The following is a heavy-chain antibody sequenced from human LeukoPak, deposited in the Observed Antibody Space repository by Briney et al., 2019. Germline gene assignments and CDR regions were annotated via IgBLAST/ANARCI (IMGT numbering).Heavy chain of an antibody. CDR2: ITAYNGNT. D-gene: IGHD2-15*01. V-gene: IGHV1-18*01. CDR3: ARDSDCSGGSCHFDY. Sequence: GASVKVSCKPSGYTFSSYGVTWVRQAPGQGLEWMGWITAYNGNTKYAQKLQSRVTMTTVTSTSTAYMELRSLRSDDTAVYYCARDSDCSGGSCHFDYWGQGTLVTVSS. CDR1: GYTFSSYG. J-gene: IGHJ4*02.